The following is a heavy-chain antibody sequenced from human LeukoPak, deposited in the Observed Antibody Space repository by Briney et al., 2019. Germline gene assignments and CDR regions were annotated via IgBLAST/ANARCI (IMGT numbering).Heavy chain of an antibody. D-gene: IGHD3-10*01. V-gene: IGHV1-18*01. Sequence: ASVKVSCKASGYTFTSYGISWVRQAPGQGLEWMGWISAYNGNTNYAQKLQGRVTMTTDTSTSTAYMELRSLRSEDTAVYYCARGPGAYGSERQLDYWGQGTLVTVSS. CDR3: ARGPGAYGSERQLDY. J-gene: IGHJ4*02. CDR2: ISAYNGNT. CDR1: GYTFTSYG.